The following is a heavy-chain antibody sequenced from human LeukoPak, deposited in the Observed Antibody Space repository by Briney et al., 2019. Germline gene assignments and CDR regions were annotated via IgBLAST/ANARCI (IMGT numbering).Heavy chain of an antibody. J-gene: IGHJ6*03. V-gene: IGHV4-39*01. D-gene: IGHD2-2*01. CDR3: ARHVGEGVVPAANPIYYYYYYYMDV. Sequence: SETLSLTCTVSGGSISSSSYYWGWIRQPPGKGLEWIGSIYYSGSTYYNPSLKSRVTISVDTSKNQFSLKLSSVTAADTAVYYCARHVGEGVVPAANPIYYYYYYYMDVWGKGTTVTVSS. CDR1: GGSISSSSYY. CDR2: IYYSGST.